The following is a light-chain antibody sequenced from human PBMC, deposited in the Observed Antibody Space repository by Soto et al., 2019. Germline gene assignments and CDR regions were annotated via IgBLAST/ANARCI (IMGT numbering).Light chain of an antibody. CDR1: SSNIGSNT. J-gene: IGLJ1*01. CDR2: ANN. CDR3: AAWDDSLNGYV. Sequence: SVLTQPPSASGTPGRRVTISCSGSSSNIGSNTVNWYQQLPGTAPKLLIHANNQRPSGVPDRFSGSKSGTSASLAISWLQSEEADYYCAAWDDSLNGYVFGTGTKVTVL. V-gene: IGLV1-44*01.